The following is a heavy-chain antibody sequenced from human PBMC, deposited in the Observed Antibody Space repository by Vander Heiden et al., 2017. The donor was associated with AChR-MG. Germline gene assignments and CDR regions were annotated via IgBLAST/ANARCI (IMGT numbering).Heavy chain of an antibody. V-gene: IGHV3-21*01. CDR3: ARDLYGMDV. J-gene: IGHJ6*02. Sequence: EVQLVESGGGLVKPGGSLRLSCAASGFTFSSDSMNWVRQAPGKGLEWVSFISSSCRYIYYADSVKGRFTIARDNAKNSLYLQMNSLRAEDTAVYYCARDLYGMDVWGQGTTVTVSS. CDR2: ISSSCRYI. CDR1: GFTFSSDS.